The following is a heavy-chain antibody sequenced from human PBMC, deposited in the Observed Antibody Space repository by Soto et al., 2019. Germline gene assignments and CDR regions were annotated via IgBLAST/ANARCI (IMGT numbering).Heavy chain of an antibody. V-gene: IGHV3-23*01. CDR1: GFTFSNYA. Sequence: EVHLLESGGGLVQPGGSLRLSCAASGFTFSNYAMTWVRQAPGKGLQWVSAISGSGSSTKYADSVKGRFTISRDNSKSTLSLQMNSLRGEDTAVYFCARGSLYGRAFDIWGQGTMVTVSS. CDR2: ISGSGSST. D-gene: IGHD3-10*01. J-gene: IGHJ3*02. CDR3: ARGSLYGRAFDI.